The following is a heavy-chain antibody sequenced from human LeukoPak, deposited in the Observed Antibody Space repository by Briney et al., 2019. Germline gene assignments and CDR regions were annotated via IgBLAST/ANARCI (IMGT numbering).Heavy chain of an antibody. V-gene: IGHV4-38-2*02. D-gene: IGHD1-26*01. J-gene: IGHJ4*02. Sequence: SETLSLTCTVSGYSINSNYYWGWIRQPPGKGLEWIGSIYHSGSTYYNPSLRTRVTISVDTSNNHFSLKLSSVTAADTAVYYCARDLFGIVGASEYWGQGALVTVSS. CDR2: IYHSGST. CDR3: ARDLFGIVGASEY. CDR1: GYSINSNYY.